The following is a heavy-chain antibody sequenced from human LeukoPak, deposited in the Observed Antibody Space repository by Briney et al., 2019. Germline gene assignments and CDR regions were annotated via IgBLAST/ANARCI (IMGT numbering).Heavy chain of an antibody. CDR3: VRQKDSYMDD. CDR2: IYPGDSDT. CDR1: GYRFPSYW. Sequence: RGESLKISCKGSGYRFPSYWIGWVRQTPGKGLEWMEIIYPGDSDTRYSPSFQGQVTISADKSITTAYLQWSSLKASDTAMYYCVRQKDSYMDDWGKGTTVTVSS. J-gene: IGHJ6*03. V-gene: IGHV5-51*01.